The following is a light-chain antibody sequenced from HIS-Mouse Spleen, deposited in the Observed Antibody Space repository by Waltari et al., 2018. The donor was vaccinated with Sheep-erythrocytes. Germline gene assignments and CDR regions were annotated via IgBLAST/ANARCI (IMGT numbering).Light chain of an antibody. CDR1: SRYVGRYNL. V-gene: IGLV2-23*01. Sequence: QSALTQPASVSGSPGQSITIPCTGTSRYVGRYNLVSWYQQHPGKAPKLMIYEGSKRPSGVSNRFSGSKSGNTASLTISGLQAEDEADYYCCSYAGSSTLVFGGGTKLTVL. CDR3: CSYAGSSTLV. CDR2: EGS. J-gene: IGLJ2*01.